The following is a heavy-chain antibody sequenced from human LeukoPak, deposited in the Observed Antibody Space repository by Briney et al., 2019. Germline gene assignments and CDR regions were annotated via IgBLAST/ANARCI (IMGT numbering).Heavy chain of an antibody. V-gene: IGHV3-23*01. D-gene: IGHD2-15*01. Sequence: GGSLRLSCAASGFTFSSYAMSWVRQAPGKGLEWVSAISGSGGSTYYADSVKGRFTISRDNAKNSLYLQMNSLRAEDTAVYYCARLLGSWSFYGMDVWGQGTAVTVSS. CDR3: ARLLGSWSFYGMDV. CDR1: GFTFSSYA. J-gene: IGHJ6*02. CDR2: ISGSGGST.